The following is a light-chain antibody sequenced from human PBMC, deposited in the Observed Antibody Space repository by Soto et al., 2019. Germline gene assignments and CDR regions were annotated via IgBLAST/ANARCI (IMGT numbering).Light chain of an antibody. CDR3: QQYDNWPPFT. CDR2: GAS. CDR1: QSVGSH. V-gene: IGKV3-15*01. Sequence: EIVMTQSPATLSVSPGERATLSCRASQSVGSHLAWYQQRPGQSPRLLLYGASYRATGIPARFSGSGSGTDFTLTISSLQSEDFAVYYGQQYDNWPPFTFGPGTKVDI. J-gene: IGKJ3*01.